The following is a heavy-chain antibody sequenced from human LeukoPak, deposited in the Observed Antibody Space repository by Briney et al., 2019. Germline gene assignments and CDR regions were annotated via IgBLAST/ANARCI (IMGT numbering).Heavy chain of an antibody. CDR1: GYTFTGNF. J-gene: IGHJ4*02. V-gene: IGHV1-2*02. CDR3: ARGHSSLRLYYFDY. D-gene: IGHD6-6*01. CDR2: INPNGGGT. Sequence: ASVTVSFTASGYTFTGNFIHWVRQAPGQGLEWVGWINPNGGGTNYAQKFQGRVTMTRDTSISTAYMDLSSLTSEDTAIYYCARGHSSLRLYYFDYWGQGTLVTVSS.